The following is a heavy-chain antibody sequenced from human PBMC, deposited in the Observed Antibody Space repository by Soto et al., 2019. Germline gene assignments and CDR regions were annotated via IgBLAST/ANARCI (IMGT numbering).Heavy chain of an antibody. CDR1: GGSFSGYY. Sequence: SETLSLTCAVYGGSFSGYYWSWIRQPPGKGLEWIGEINHSGNTNYNPSLKSRVTISVDKSKNQFSLKLSSVTAADTAVYYCASQGLPYFVLSPTPLYYMDVWGKGTTVTVSS. J-gene: IGHJ6*03. V-gene: IGHV4-34*01. CDR2: INHSGNT. D-gene: IGHD3-9*01. CDR3: ASQGLPYFVLSPTPLYYMDV.